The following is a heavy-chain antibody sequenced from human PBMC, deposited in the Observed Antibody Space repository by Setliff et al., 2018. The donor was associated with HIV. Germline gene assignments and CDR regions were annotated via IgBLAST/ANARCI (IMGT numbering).Heavy chain of an antibody. Sequence: GESLKISCKAVDDTFTTYWIGWVRQMPGEGLEWMGIIYPDDSNIRYNPSFQNQVTISADKSISTAYLQVHNLKASDTATYYCARRDGRSMNAFEIWGPGTMVTVSS. CDR2: IYPDDSNI. J-gene: IGHJ3*02. V-gene: IGHV5-51*01. CDR1: DDTFTTYW. D-gene: IGHD6-13*01. CDR3: ARRDGRSMNAFEI.